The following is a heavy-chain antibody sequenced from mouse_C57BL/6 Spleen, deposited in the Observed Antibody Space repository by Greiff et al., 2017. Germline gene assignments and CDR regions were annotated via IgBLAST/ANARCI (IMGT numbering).Heavy chain of an antibody. CDR3: ARDRDYYGSSYAFDY. CDR1: GFTFSDYY. Sequence: EVMLVESGGGLVKPGGSLKLSCTASGFTFSDYYMAWVRQVPEKGLEWVANINYDGSSTYYLDSLKSRFIISRDNAKNILYLQMSSLKSEDTATYYCARDRDYYGSSYAFDYWGQGTTLTVSS. J-gene: IGHJ2*01. D-gene: IGHD1-1*01. CDR2: INYDGSST. V-gene: IGHV5-16*01.